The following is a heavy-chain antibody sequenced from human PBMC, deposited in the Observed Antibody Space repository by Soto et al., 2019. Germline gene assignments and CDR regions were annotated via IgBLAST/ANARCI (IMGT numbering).Heavy chain of an antibody. CDR2: IYHSGST. Sequence: QLQLQESGSGLVKPSQTLSLTCAVSGGSISSGGYSCNWIRQPPGKGLEWIGYIYHSGSTYYNPSLKSRVTRSVDRSKNQFSLKLSSVTASDTAVYYCARGVTTVTTFDYWGQGTLVTVSS. J-gene: IGHJ4*02. CDR3: ARGVTTVTTFDY. D-gene: IGHD4-17*01. V-gene: IGHV4-30-2*01. CDR1: GGSISSGGYS.